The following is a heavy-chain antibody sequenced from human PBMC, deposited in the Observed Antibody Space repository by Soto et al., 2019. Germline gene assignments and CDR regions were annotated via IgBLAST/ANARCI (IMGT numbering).Heavy chain of an antibody. D-gene: IGHD3-10*01. J-gene: IGHJ4*02. V-gene: IGHV1-46*01. CDR2: IDPSGGVT. Sequence: ASVKVSCKASGYTFTKFHIHWVRQAPGQGLEWMGMIDPSGGVTRDAQRFQGRITMTSDTSTSSVYMELRGLTSEDTAVYHCAKSDALWFGELFCFDYWGQGTLVTVSS. CDR1: GYTFTKFH. CDR3: AKSDALWFGELFCFDY.